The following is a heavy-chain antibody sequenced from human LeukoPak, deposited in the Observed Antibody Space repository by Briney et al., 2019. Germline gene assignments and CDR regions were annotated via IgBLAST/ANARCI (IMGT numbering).Heavy chain of an antibody. D-gene: IGHD2-15*01. Sequence: LSGGSLRLSCAASGFTFSSYWMHWVRQAPGKGLVWVSRINTDGSSTSYADSVKGRFTISRDNAKNTLYLQMNSLRAEDTAVYYCARRPLSGAAATFFDYWGQGTLVTVSS. CDR2: INTDGSST. V-gene: IGHV3-74*01. CDR1: GFTFSSYW. J-gene: IGHJ4*02. CDR3: ARRPLSGAAATFFDY.